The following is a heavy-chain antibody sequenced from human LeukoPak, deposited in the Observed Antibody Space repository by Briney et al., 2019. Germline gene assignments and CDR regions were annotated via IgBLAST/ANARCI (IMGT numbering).Heavy chain of an antibody. V-gene: IGHV3-48*04. Sequence: GGSLRLSCAASGFTFSSYSMNWVRQAPGKGLEWVSYISSSGSTIYYADSVKGRFTISRDNAKNSLYLQMNSLRAEDTAVYYCARDIVVVVAADSIRMNAFDIWGQGTMVTVSS. J-gene: IGHJ3*02. CDR2: ISSSGSTI. CDR1: GFTFSSYS. D-gene: IGHD2-15*01. CDR3: ARDIVVVVAADSIRMNAFDI.